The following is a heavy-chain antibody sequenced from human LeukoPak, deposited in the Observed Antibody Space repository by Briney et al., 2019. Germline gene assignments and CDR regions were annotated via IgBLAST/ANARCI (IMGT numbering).Heavy chain of an antibody. V-gene: IGHV4-61*02. J-gene: IGHJ3*02. D-gene: IGHD6-13*01. Sequence: SETLSLTCTVSGGSISSGSYYWSWIRQPAGKGLEWIGRIYTSGSTNYNPSLKSRVTISVDTSKNQFSLKLSSVTAADTAVYYCARPRYLGVYRAFDIWGQGTMVTVSS. CDR2: IYTSGST. CDR3: ARPRYLGVYRAFDI. CDR1: GGSISSGSYY.